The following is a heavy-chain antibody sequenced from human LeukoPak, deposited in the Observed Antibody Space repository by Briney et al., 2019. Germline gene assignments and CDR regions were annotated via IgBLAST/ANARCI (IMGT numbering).Heavy chain of an antibody. V-gene: IGHV4-39*07. CDR2: LQYRGST. Sequence: SETLSLTCTVSGGSISSSSYYWGWIRQPPGKGLEWIGSLQYRGSTYYNPSLKSRATISIDTSRNQFSLRLSSVTAADTAVYYCASPKIAMSEYFQHWGQGTLVIVSS. CDR3: ASPKIAMSEYFQH. CDR1: GGSISSSSYY. D-gene: IGHD2-21*01. J-gene: IGHJ1*01.